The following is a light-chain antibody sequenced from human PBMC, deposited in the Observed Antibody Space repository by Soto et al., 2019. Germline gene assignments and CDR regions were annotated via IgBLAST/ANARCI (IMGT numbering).Light chain of an antibody. Sequence: EIVMTHSPATLSVSPGETATLSCRASQGVSGNLAWYQQKPGQAPRLLVYGASTRATGIPARFSGSGSGTEFTLTISSLQSEDFAVYYCQQYNNWPPWTFGQGTKVDIK. CDR1: QGVSGN. CDR2: GAS. V-gene: IGKV3-15*01. CDR3: QQYNNWPPWT. J-gene: IGKJ1*01.